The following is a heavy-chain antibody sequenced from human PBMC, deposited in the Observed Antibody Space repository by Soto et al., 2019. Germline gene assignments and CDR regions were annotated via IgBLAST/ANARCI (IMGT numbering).Heavy chain of an antibody. CDR2: ISAYSGDT. CDR1: GFTFNSYG. J-gene: IGHJ5*02. Sequence: ASVKVSCKSFGFTFNSYGINWVRQAPGQGLQWVGWISAYSGDTKYVENLQGRVTMTTDTSTSTVYMEMRNLRSDDTAIYYCARDWWGVDVDKNKNWLDPWGQGTMVTASS. V-gene: IGHV1-18*01. D-gene: IGHD2-15*01. CDR3: ARDWWGVDVDKNKNWLDP.